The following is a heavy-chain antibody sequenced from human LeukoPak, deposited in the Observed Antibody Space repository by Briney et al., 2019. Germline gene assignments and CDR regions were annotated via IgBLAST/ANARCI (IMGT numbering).Heavy chain of an antibody. CDR1: GFTFSSYS. D-gene: IGHD3-10*02. J-gene: IGHJ6*03. CDR3: AKDMFGELPTPRYMDV. CDR2: ISSSSSYI. V-gene: IGHV3-21*01. Sequence: KTGGSLRLSCAASGFTFSSYSMNWVRQAPGKGLEWVSSISSSSSYIYYADSVKGRFTISRDNSKNTLYLQMNSLRAEDTAVYYCAKDMFGELPTPRYMDVWGKGTTVTISS.